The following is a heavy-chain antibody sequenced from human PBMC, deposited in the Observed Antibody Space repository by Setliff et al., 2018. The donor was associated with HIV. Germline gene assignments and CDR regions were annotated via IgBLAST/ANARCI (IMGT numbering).Heavy chain of an antibody. CDR1: GGSVGSGSYY. CDR3: ARDPPGYGDSNDY. J-gene: IGHJ4*02. D-gene: IGHD4-17*01. CDR2: IYYSGLT. V-gene: IGHV4-61*01. Sequence: KASETLSLTCTVSGGSVGSGSYYWSWIRQSPGKGLEWIGYIYYSGLTTYNPSLKSRVTISIDTSKNQFSLRLHSVTAADTAVYYCARDPPGYGDSNDYWGQGTLVTVSS.